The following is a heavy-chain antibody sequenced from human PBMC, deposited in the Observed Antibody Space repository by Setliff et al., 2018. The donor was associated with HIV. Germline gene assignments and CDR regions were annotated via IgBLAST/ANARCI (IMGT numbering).Heavy chain of an antibody. CDR2: LFYGGST. CDR1: GGSISSGGYS. V-gene: IGHV4-30-2*03. Sequence: PSETLSLTCAVSGGSISSGGYSWSWIRQPPGKGLEWIGSLFYGGSTHYTPSLKSRVSISVDTSKNQFSLRLSSVTAADTAVYYCARFDGNGYWVDLWGQGTLVTVSS. J-gene: IGHJ4*02. D-gene: IGHD3-22*01. CDR3: ARFDGNGYWVDL.